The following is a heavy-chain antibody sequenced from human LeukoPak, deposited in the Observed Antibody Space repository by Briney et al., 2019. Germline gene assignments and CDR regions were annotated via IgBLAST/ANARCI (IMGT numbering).Heavy chain of an antibody. Sequence: SETLSLTCTVSGGSISSYYWSRIRQPPGKGLEWIGYIYYSGSTNYNPSLKSRVTISVDTSKNQFSLKLSSVTAADTAVYYCASSDSSSWEAEYFQHWGQGTLVTVSS. CDR1: GGSISSYY. D-gene: IGHD6-13*01. V-gene: IGHV4-59*01. CDR2: IYYSGST. CDR3: ASSDSSSWEAEYFQH. J-gene: IGHJ1*01.